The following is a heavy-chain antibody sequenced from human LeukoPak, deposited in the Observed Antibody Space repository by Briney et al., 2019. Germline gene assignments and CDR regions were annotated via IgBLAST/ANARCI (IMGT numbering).Heavy chain of an antibody. CDR2: ITWNSGRI. CDR1: GFTFDDYV. J-gene: IGHJ4*02. D-gene: IGHD1-1*01. CDR3: AKGYTYDY. Sequence: SLRPSCAASGFTFDDYVVHWVRQAPGKGLEWVSGITWNSGRIGYADSVKGRFTISRDNAKNSLYLQMNSLRVEDTALYYCAKGYTYDYWGQGTLVTVSS. V-gene: IGHV3-9*01.